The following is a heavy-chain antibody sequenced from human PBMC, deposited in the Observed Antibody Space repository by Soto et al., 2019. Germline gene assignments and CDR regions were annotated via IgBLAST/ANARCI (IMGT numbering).Heavy chain of an antibody. J-gene: IGHJ3*01. V-gene: IGHV2-5*02. CDR2: IYWADDK. Sequence: QITLKESGPTLVKPTQTLTLTCTFSGFSLSTGGVGVGWIRQPPGKALEWLALIYWADDKRYSPSLKSSLTITTDTTKSQVGLNMTHINPVDTATYYCAHSPQPYHNAFHVWGRGTVVPIST. D-gene: IGHD2-2*01. CDR3: AHSPQPYHNAFHV. CDR1: GFSLSTGGVG.